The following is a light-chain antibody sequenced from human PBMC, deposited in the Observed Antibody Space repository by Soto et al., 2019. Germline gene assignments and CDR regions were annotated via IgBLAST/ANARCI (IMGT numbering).Light chain of an antibody. CDR3: QQYGSSPFT. Sequence: EIVLTQSPGTLSLSPGERPTLSCRASQSVSSSYLAWYQQKPGQAPRLLIYGASSRATGIPDRFSGSGSGTDFTLTISRLEPEDFAVYYCQQYGSSPFTFGGGTKVDIK. V-gene: IGKV3-20*01. J-gene: IGKJ4*01. CDR1: QSVSSSY. CDR2: GAS.